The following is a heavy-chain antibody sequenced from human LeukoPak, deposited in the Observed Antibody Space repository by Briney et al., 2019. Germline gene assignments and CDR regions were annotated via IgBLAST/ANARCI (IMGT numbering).Heavy chain of an antibody. Sequence: PGGSLRLSCVASGFTFSNYWMHWVRQPPGKGLVWVSRIYVDGRTTNYADSVKGRFTISRDNTKNTVYLEMNSLSVEDTATYYCIRDFRSADLWGQGTLVTVTS. CDR3: IRDFRSADL. CDR1: GFTFSNYW. CDR2: IYVDGRTT. J-gene: IGHJ5*02. V-gene: IGHV3-74*01.